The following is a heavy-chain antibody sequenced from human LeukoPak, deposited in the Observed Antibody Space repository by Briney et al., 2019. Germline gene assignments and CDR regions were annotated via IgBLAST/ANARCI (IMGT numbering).Heavy chain of an antibody. D-gene: IGHD6-19*01. V-gene: IGHV1-2*02. CDR1: GYTFTGYY. Sequence: ASVKVSCKASGYTFTGYYMHWVRQAPGQGLEWMGWINPNSGGTNYAQKFQSRVTMTRDTSISAAYMELSRLRSDDTAVYYCARGSSGWHAADYWGQGTLVTVPS. CDR3: ARGSSGWHAADY. CDR2: INPNSGGT. J-gene: IGHJ4*02.